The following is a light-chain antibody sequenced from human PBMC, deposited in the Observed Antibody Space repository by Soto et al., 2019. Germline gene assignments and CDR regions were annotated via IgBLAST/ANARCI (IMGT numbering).Light chain of an antibody. Sequence: QSELTQPPSVSGAPGQRVTISCTGSSSNIGAGYDVHWYQQLPGTAPKLLIYGNSTRPSGVPDRFSGSKSGTSASLAITGLQAEDEADYYCQSYDSSLSGEGVFGGGTKLTVL. V-gene: IGLV1-40*01. CDR2: GNS. J-gene: IGLJ2*01. CDR1: SSNIGAGYD. CDR3: QSYDSSLSGEGV.